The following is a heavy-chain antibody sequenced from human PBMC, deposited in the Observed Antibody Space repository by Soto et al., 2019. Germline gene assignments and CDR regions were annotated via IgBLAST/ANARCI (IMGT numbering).Heavy chain of an antibody. CDR3: ARDGRQFVPNSDNFEI. Sequence: QVQLLQSGPELMKPGASVKLSCKASGYTFRNYGINWVRQAPGQGLEWMGWISAYNGDTNYAHNFQGRVTMATDTPTNTAYMELRSLKSDDTAVYYCARDGRQFVPNSDNFEIWGQGTTVTVSS. J-gene: IGHJ3*02. CDR1: GYTFRNYG. CDR2: ISAYNGDT. V-gene: IGHV1-18*01. D-gene: IGHD6-6*01.